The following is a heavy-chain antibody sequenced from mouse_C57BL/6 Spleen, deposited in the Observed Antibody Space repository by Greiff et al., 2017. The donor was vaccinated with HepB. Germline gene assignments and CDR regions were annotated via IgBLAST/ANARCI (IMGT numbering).Heavy chain of an antibody. CDR3: ARDHD. Sequence: QVQLKESGAELARPGASVKLSCKASGYTFTSYGISWVKQRTGQGLEWIGEIYPRSGNTYYNEKFKGKATLTADKSSSTAYMELRSLTSEDSAVYFCARDHDWGQGTTLTVSS. CDR2: IYPRSGNT. CDR1: GYTFTSYG. V-gene: IGHV1-81*01. J-gene: IGHJ2*01.